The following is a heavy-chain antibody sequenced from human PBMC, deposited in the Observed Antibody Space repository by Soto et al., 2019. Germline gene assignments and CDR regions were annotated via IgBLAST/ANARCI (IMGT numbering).Heavy chain of an antibody. CDR3: ARDPGAASFDF. V-gene: IGHV1-18*01. CDR2: INTSNDNK. J-gene: IGHJ4*02. D-gene: IGHD2-15*01. CDR1: GYTFTNYG. Sequence: ASVKVSCKASGYTFTNYGISWVRQAPGEGLEWVGWINTSNDNKLYAQKLQGRLTLTTDTSTSTAYMDLTTLIFVVTAVYFCARDPGAASFDFWAQGTLVTVSS.